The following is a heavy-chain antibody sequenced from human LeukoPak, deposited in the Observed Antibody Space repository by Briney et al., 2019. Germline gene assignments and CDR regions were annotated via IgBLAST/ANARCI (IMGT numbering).Heavy chain of an antibody. CDR1: GYTFTSYY. Sequence: ASVKVSCKASGYTFTSYYMHWVRQAPGQGLEWMGIINPSGGSTSYAQKFQGRVTMTRDTSTSTVYMELSSLRSEDTAVYYCARDQHEIVVVPAAVDFDYWGQGTLVTVSS. D-gene: IGHD2-2*01. CDR2: INPSGGST. V-gene: IGHV1-46*01. J-gene: IGHJ4*02. CDR3: ARDQHEIVVVPAAVDFDY.